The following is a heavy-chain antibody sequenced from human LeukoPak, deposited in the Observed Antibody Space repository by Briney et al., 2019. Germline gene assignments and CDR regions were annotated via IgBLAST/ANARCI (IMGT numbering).Heavy chain of an antibody. CDR2: ISAYNGNT. J-gene: IGHJ3*02. CDR1: GYTFTSYG. V-gene: IGHV1-18*01. D-gene: IGHD3-22*01. CDR3: ARSTITMIVEDAFDI. Sequence: GASVKISCKASGYTFTSYGISWVRQAPGQGLEWMGWISAYNGNTNYAQELQGRVTMTTDTSTSTAYMELRSLRSDDTAVYYCARSTITMIVEDAFDIWGQGTMVTVSS.